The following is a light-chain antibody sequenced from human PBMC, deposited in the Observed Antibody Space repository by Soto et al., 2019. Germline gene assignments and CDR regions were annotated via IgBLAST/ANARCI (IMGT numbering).Light chain of an antibody. CDR1: QTVRNNY. CDR3: QQFSSYPLT. V-gene: IGKV3-20*01. Sequence: EIAITQSPVTLSLSPGERATLSCRASQTVRNNYLAWYQQKPGQAPRLLIYDASSRATGIPDRFSGGGSGTDFTLTISRLEPEDFAVYYCQQFSSYPLTFGGGTKVDIK. J-gene: IGKJ4*01. CDR2: DAS.